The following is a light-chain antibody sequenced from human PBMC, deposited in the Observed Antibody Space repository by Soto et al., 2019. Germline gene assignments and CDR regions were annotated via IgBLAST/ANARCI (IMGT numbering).Light chain of an antibody. Sequence: QSALTQPASVSGSPVQSITISCTGTSSDIGGHHFVSWYQQQSGKAPKLVIYEVTDRPSGVSDRFSGSKSGNTASLTISGLQPEDEADYYCSSYTSSSLYVFGTGTKVTVL. CDR2: EVT. V-gene: IGLV2-14*01. CDR3: SSYTSSSLYV. CDR1: SSDIGGHHF. J-gene: IGLJ1*01.